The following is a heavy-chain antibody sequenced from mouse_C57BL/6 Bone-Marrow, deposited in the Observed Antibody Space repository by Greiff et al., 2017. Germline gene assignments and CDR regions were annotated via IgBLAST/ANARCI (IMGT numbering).Heavy chain of an antibody. D-gene: IGHD2-4*01. J-gene: IGHJ2*01. V-gene: IGHV5-9-1*02. CDR3: TSYDYGFDY. CDR2: ISSGGDYI. Sequence: DVMLVESGEGLVKPGGSLKLSCAASGFTFSSYAMSWVRQTPEKRLEWVAYISSGGDYIYYADTVKGRFTISRDNARNTLYLQMSSLKSEDTAMYYCTSYDYGFDYWGQGTTLTVSS. CDR1: GFTFSSYA.